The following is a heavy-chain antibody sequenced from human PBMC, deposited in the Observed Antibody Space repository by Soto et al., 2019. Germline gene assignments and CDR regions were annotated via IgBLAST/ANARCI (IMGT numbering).Heavy chain of an antibody. CDR2: IYYSGST. D-gene: IGHD4-17*01. V-gene: IGHV4-59*08. CDR1: GGSISSYY. J-gene: IGHJ3*02. CDR3: AIHANDYGDYLSPFDAFDI. Sequence: QVQLQESGPGLVKPSETLSLTCTVSGGSISSYYWSWIRQPPGKGLEWLGYIYYSGSTNYNPSLKSRVTISADPSKNQFSLKLSSVTAADTAVYYCAIHANDYGDYLSPFDAFDIWGQGTMVTVSS.